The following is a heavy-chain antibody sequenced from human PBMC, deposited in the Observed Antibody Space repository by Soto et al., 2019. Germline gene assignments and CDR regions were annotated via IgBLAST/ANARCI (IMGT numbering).Heavy chain of an antibody. J-gene: IGHJ6*02. Sequence: GASVKVSCKASGGTFSSYAISWVRQAPGQGLEWMGGIIPIFGTANYAQKFQGRVTITADESTGTAYMELSSLRSEDTAVYYCARSDYYDSSGYYPYYYYGMDVWGQGTTVTVSS. CDR2: IIPIFGTA. D-gene: IGHD3-22*01. CDR3: ARSDYYDSSGYYPYYYYGMDV. V-gene: IGHV1-69*13. CDR1: GGTFSSYA.